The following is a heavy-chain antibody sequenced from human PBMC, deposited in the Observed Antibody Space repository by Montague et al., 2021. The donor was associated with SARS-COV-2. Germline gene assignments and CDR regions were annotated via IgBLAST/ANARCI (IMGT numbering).Heavy chain of an antibody. J-gene: IGHJ4*02. CDR2: INSDGSST. CDR1: GFTFSSYW. CDR3: ARGIVAPYYFDY. V-gene: IGHV3-74*01. Sequence: SLRLSCAASGFTFSSYWMHWVRQAPGKGLVWVSRINSDGSSTSYADSVNGRFTISRDNAKNTLYLQMHSLRAEDTAVYYCARGIVAPYYFDYWGQGTLVTVSS. D-gene: IGHD5-12*01.